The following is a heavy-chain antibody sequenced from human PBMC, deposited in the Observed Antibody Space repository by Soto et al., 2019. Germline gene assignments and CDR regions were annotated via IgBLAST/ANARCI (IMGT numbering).Heavy chain of an antibody. V-gene: IGHV1-69*12. Sequence: QVQLVQSGAEVKKPGSSVKVSCKASGGTFSSYAISWVRQAPGQGLEWMGGIIPIFGTANYAQKFQGRVTIPADESTSTAYMELSSLRSEDTAVYYCASPVYYDIVTGYPTHNWFDPWGQGTLVTVSS. CDR1: GGTFSSYA. CDR2: IIPIFGTA. D-gene: IGHD3-9*01. CDR3: ASPVYYDIVTGYPTHNWFDP. J-gene: IGHJ5*02.